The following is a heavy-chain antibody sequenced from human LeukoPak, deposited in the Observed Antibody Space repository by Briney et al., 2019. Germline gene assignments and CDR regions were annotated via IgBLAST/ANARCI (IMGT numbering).Heavy chain of an antibody. CDR1: GYTFTSYD. Sequence: GASVKVSCKASGYTFTSYDINWVRQATGQGLEWMGWMNPNSGNTGYAQKFQGRVTMTRNTSISTAYMELSSLRSEDTAVYYCARGVARLRPKGPYYFDYWGQGTLVTVSS. CDR2: MNPNSGNT. CDR3: ARGVARLRPKGPYYFDY. D-gene: IGHD5-12*01. V-gene: IGHV1-8*01. J-gene: IGHJ4*02.